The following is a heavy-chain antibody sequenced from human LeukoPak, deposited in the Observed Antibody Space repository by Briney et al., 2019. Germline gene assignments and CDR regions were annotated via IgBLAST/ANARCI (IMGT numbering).Heavy chain of an antibody. J-gene: IGHJ4*02. CDR2: VGGSGVVT. CDR1: GFTFSNYA. V-gene: IGHV3-23*01. CDR3: ARHFAQWQCPGDH. Sequence: GGSLRLSCAASGFTFSNYAMSWVRQAPGKGLEWVAVVGGSGVVTQYADSVKGRFTVSRDNFKNTLYLQMNSLRAEDTAIYYCARHFAQWQCPGDHWGQETLVTVSS. D-gene: IGHD6-19*01.